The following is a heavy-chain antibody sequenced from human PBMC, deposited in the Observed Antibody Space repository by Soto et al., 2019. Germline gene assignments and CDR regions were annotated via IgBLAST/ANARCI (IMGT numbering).Heavy chain of an antibody. Sequence: SETLSLTCTVSGGSISSYYWSWIRQPPGKGLEWIGYIYYSGSTNYNPSLKSRVTISVDTSKNQFSLKLSSVTAADTAVYYCARNYDFWSGSNFYMDVWGKGTTVTVSS. D-gene: IGHD3-3*01. V-gene: IGHV4-59*08. J-gene: IGHJ6*03. CDR2: IYYSGST. CDR1: GGSISSYY. CDR3: ARNYDFWSGSNFYMDV.